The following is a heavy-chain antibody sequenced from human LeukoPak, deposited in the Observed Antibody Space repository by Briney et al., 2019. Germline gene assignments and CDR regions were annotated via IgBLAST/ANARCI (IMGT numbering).Heavy chain of an antibody. CDR1: GFIFNNYA. CDR2: ISWNSGSI. CDR3: AKDNRRHYTSGPNPDSLH. V-gene: IGHV3-9*01. J-gene: IGHJ4*02. D-gene: IGHD6-19*01. Sequence: GGSLRLTCAGSGFIFNNYAMHWVRQPPGKGLEWVSGISWNSGSIDYADSVKGRFTISRDNAKNSLYLQMNSLRVEDTAFYYCAKDNRRHYTSGPNPDSLHWGQGALVTVSS.